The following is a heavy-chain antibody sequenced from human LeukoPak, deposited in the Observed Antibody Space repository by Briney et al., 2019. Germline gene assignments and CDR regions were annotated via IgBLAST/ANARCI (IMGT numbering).Heavy chain of an antibody. D-gene: IGHD5-12*01. Sequence: GVSLRLSCAASGFTFSSYSMIWVGQAPGKGREGVLSISSSSYIYYADSVEGGFTICRDNAKNSLYLQMNSLTADDTAVYYCARDSRGMWLPLIRYYYYYYMDVWGKGTTVTVSS. CDR2: ISSSSYI. V-gene: IGHV3-21*01. CDR1: GFTFSSYS. J-gene: IGHJ6*03. CDR3: ARDSRGMWLPLIRYYYYYYMDV.